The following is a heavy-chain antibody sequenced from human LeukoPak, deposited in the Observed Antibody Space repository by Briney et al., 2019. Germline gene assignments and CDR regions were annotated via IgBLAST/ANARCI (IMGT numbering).Heavy chain of an antibody. J-gene: IGHJ3*02. Sequence: PGGSLRLSCAASGFTFSSYSMNWVRQAPGKGLEWVSYISSSSSTIYYADSVKGRFTISRDNAKNSLYLQMNSLRAEDTAVYYCASLSLSGWSLGAFDIWGQGTMVTVSS. V-gene: IGHV3-48*01. D-gene: IGHD6-19*01. CDR3: ASLSLSGWSLGAFDI. CDR2: ISSSSSTI. CDR1: GFTFSSYS.